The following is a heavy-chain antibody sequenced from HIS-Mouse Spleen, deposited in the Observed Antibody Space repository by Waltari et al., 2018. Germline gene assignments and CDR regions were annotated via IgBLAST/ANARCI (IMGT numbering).Heavy chain of an antibody. CDR1: GGSISSSSYY. Sequence: QLQLQESGPGLVKPSETLSLTCTVSGGSISSSSYYWGWIRQPPGKGLEWIGSIYYSGGTYYNPSRTSRVTISVDTSKNQFSLKLSSVTAADTAVYYCAREIPYSSSWYDWYFDLWGRGTLVTVSS. V-gene: IGHV4-39*07. CDR3: AREIPYSSSWYDWYFDL. J-gene: IGHJ2*01. CDR2: IYYSGGT. D-gene: IGHD6-13*01.